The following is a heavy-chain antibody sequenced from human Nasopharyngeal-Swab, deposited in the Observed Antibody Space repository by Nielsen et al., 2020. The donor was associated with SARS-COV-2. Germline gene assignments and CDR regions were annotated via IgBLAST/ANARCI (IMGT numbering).Heavy chain of an antibody. J-gene: IGHJ6*03. D-gene: IGHD2-2*01. V-gene: IGHV1-46*01. CDR3: ARDPYCSSTSCYPRVYYYYMDV. CDR2: LNPSGGST. Sequence: ASVKVSCKASGYTFTSYYMHWVRQAPGQGLEWMGILNPSGGSTSYAQKFQGRVTMTRDTSTSTVYMELSSLRSEDTAVYYCARDPYCSSTSCYPRVYYYYMDVWGKGTTVTVSS. CDR1: GYTFTSYY.